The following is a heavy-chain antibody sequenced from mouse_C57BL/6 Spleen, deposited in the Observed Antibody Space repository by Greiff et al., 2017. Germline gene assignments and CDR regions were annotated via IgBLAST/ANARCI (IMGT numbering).Heavy chain of an antibody. CDR1: GYTFTDYY. CDR3: ARFEYGYYHSMAY. Sequence: QVQVQQSGAELARPGASVKLSCKASGYTFTDYYINWVKQRPGQGLEWIARIYPGSGNTYYNEKFKGKATLTAEKSSSTAYMQLSSLTSEDSAVXFCARFEYGYYHSMAYWGQGTSVTVS. D-gene: IGHD5-1*01. CDR2: IYPGSGNT. J-gene: IGHJ4*01. V-gene: IGHV1-76*01.